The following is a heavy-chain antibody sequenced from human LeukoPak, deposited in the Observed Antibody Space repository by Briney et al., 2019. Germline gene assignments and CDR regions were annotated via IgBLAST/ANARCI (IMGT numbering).Heavy chain of an antibody. CDR3: ARLTMVLGDVDY. CDR1: GGSFSGYY. V-gene: IGHV4-34*01. J-gene: IGHJ4*02. Sequence: PSETLSLTCAVYGGSFSGYYWSWIRQPPGKGLEWIGSIYYSGSTYYNPSLKSRVTISVDTSKNQFSLKLSSVTAADTAVYYCARLTMVLGDVDYWGQGTLVTVSS. CDR2: IYYSGST. D-gene: IGHD3-10*01.